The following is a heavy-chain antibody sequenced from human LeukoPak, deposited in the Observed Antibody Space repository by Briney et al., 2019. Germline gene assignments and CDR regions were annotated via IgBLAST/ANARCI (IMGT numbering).Heavy chain of an antibody. Sequence: ASVKVSCKASGDTLTVHYIHWVRQGPGQGLEWMGIINPSGGSTSYAQKFQGRVTMTRDTSTSTVYMELSSLRSEDTAVYYCARDNIGHNNWFDPWGQGTLVTVSS. CDR1: GDTLTVHY. CDR2: INPSGGST. V-gene: IGHV1-46*01. J-gene: IGHJ5*02. CDR3: ARDNIGHNNWFDP.